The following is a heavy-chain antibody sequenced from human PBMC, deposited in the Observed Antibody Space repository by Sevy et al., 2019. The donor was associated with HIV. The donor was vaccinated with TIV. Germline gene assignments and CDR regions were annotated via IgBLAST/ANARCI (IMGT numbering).Heavy chain of an antibody. CDR1: GFTFSSYA. CDR3: AKEHRITMVRGVVNHDAFDI. D-gene: IGHD3-10*01. J-gene: IGHJ3*02. Sequence: GGSLRLSCAASGFTFSSYAMSWVRQAPGKGLEWVSAISGSGGSTYYADSVKGRFTISRDNSKNTLYLQMNGLRAEDPAVYYCAKEHRITMVRGVVNHDAFDIWGQGTMVTVSS. CDR2: ISGSGGST. V-gene: IGHV3-23*01.